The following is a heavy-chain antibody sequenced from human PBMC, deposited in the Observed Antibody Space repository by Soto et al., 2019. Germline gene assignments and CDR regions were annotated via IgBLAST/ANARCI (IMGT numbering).Heavy chain of an antibody. CDR3: ARDGSGNYSDWYFDL. CDR1: GGSISSGGYY. CDR2: IYYSGST. V-gene: IGHV4-31*03. D-gene: IGHD3-10*01. Sequence: QVQLQESGPGLVKPSQTLSLTCTVSGGSISSGGYYWSWIRQHPGKGLEWIGYIYYSGSTYYNPSLKSRVTISVDTSKNQFSLKLSSVTAADTAVYYCARDGSGNYSDWYFDLWGRGTLVTVSS. J-gene: IGHJ2*01.